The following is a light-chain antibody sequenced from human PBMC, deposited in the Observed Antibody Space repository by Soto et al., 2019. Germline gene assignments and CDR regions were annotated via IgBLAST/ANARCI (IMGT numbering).Light chain of an antibody. J-gene: IGKJ3*01. CDR1: QNVANY. V-gene: IGKV3-11*01. CDR2: ESS. Sequence: EIVMTQFPATLSESPGGRVTLSCRASQNVANYLDWYQQKPGQAPRLLIYESSNRATGIAARFSGSGSGTDFTLTISSLEPEEFAVYYCQKRSNWPQTLGPGNKVDIK. CDR3: QKRSNWPQT.